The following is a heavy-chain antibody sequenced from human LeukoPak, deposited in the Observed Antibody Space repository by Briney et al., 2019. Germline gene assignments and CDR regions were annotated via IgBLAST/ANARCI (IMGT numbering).Heavy chain of an antibody. CDR1: GFSLSTSGMR. J-gene: IGHJ4*02. Sequence: SSPALVKPTQTLTLTCTFSGFSLSTSGMRVRWIRQPPGKALEWLARIDWDDDKFYNSTLETRLTISKDTSKIQVVLTMTNMDPVDTATYYCARLKYGNNYFDYWGQGILVTVSS. V-gene: IGHV2-70*04. CDR3: ARLKYGNNYFDY. D-gene: IGHD2/OR15-2a*01. CDR2: IDWDDDK.